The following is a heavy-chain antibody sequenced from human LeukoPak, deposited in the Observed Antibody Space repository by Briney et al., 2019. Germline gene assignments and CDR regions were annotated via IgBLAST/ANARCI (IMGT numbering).Heavy chain of an antibody. CDR2: ISYDGSNK. J-gene: IGHJ4*02. D-gene: IGHD4-17*01. V-gene: IGHV3-30*03. CDR3: AIPHWYASYGDYEKVFDY. CDR1: GFTFSSYG. Sequence: PGGSLRLSCAASGFTFSSYGMHWVRQAPGKGREWVAVISYDGSNKYYADSVKGRFTISRDNSKNTLYLQMNSLRAEDTAVYYCAIPHWYASYGDYEKVFDYWGQGTLVTVSS.